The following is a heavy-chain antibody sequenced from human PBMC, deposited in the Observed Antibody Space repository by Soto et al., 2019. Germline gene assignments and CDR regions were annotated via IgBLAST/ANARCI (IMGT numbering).Heavy chain of an antibody. J-gene: IGHJ5*02. CDR3: ASLVVTAHNWFDP. CDR1: GGSISSGDYY. Sequence: QVQLQESGPGLVKPSQTLSLTCTVSGGSISSGDYYWSWIRQPPGKGLEWIGYIYYSGSTYYNPSLRSRVTISVDTSKNPFSLKLSSVTAPDTAVYYCASLVVTAHNWFDPWGQGTLVTVSS. D-gene: IGHD2-21*02. V-gene: IGHV4-30-4*01. CDR2: IYYSGST.